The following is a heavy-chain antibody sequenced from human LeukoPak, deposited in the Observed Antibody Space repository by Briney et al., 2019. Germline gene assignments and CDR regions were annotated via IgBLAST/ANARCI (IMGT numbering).Heavy chain of an antibody. CDR1: GYTFTNYW. J-gene: IGHJ4*02. Sequence: GESLKISCKGSGYTFTNYWIGWVRQMPGKGLEWMGIIYPGDSDTRYSPSFQGQVTISADKSISTAYLQWSSLKASDTAMYYCARPGYSSGWYAVYWGQGTLVTVSS. D-gene: IGHD6-19*01. CDR3: ARPGYSSGWYAVY. V-gene: IGHV5-51*01. CDR2: IYPGDSDT.